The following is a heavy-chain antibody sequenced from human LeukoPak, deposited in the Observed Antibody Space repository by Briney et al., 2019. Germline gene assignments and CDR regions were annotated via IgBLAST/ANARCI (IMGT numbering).Heavy chain of an antibody. J-gene: IGHJ3*02. V-gene: IGHV3-23*01. CDR2: ISGPGGST. Sequence: GGSLRLSCAASGFTFSSYAMSWVRQAPGKRLEWVSGISGPGGSTYYADSVKGRITISRDNSKKMLYLQMNSLRAEDTAVYYCSKDCCGGDWSDAFDIWGQGTMVTVSS. CDR1: GFTFSSYA. CDR3: SKDCCGGDWSDAFDI. D-gene: IGHD2-21*02.